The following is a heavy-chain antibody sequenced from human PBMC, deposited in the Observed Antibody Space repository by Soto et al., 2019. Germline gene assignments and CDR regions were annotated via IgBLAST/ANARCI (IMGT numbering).Heavy chain of an antibody. Sequence: EVQLLESGGGLVQPGGSLRLSCAASGFTFSNYAMRWVRQAPGKGLEWVSAISGGGASTYYADSVKGRFTISRDNSKNTRYLQMNSLRAEDTAVYYCANEYCASTSYNFDHWGQGTLVTVSS. V-gene: IGHV3-23*01. CDR2: ISGGGAST. J-gene: IGHJ4*02. CDR3: ANEYCASTSYNFDH. CDR1: GFTFSNYA. D-gene: IGHD2-2*01.